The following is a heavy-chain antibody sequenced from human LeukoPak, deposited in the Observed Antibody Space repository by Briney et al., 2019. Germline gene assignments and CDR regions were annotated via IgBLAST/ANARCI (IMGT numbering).Heavy chain of an antibody. CDR3: ARIVGATYYFDY. D-gene: IGHD1-26*01. CDR1: GGSISSYY. CDR2: IYYSGST. J-gene: IGHJ4*02. Sequence: SETLSLTCTVSGGSISSYYWSWLRQPPGKGLEWIGYIYYSGSTNYNPSLKSRVTISVDTSKNQFSLKLSSVTAADTAVYYCARIVGATYYFDYWGQGTLVTVSS. V-gene: IGHV4-59*01.